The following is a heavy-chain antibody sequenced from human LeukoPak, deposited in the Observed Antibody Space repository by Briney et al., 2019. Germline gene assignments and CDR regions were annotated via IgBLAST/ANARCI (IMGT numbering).Heavy chain of an antibody. CDR3: ARDVYYDSSGYYYNAFDI. CDR1: GGSISSYY. CDR2: IYYSGST. V-gene: IGHV4-59*01. Sequence: SGTLSLTCTVSGGSISSYYWSWIRQPPGKGLEWIGYIYYSGSTNYNPSLKSRVTISVDTSKNQFSLKLSSVTAADTAVYYCARDVYYDSSGYYYNAFDIWGQGTMVTVSS. D-gene: IGHD3-22*01. J-gene: IGHJ3*02.